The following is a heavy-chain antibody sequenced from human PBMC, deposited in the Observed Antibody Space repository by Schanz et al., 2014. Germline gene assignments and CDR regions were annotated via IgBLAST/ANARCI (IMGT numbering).Heavy chain of an antibody. V-gene: IGHV3-11*03. D-gene: IGHD6-19*01. Sequence: VQLLESGGGLVQPGGSLRLSCAASGFVFGDYYMTWIRQAPGKGLEWLSYISDSGTYTNYADSVEGRFTISRDNAKSSLYLQMNSLRVEDTAVYYCAASSGWHPSTDYWGQGTLVTVSS. CDR1: GFVFGDYY. CDR3: AASSGWHPSTDY. CDR2: ISDSGTYT. J-gene: IGHJ4*02.